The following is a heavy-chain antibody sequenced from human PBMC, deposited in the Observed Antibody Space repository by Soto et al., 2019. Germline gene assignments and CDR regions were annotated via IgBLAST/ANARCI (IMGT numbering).Heavy chain of an antibody. CDR2: VYPGNSDT. Sequence: PRESLKISCQGSGYSFTSFWIAWVRQMPGKGLEWMGIVYPGNSDTRYTPSFQGQVTISADKSISTAYLQWSSLKASDSAMYFCAIHDDTICGQFDYWCQGTLVTISS. CDR3: AIHDDTICGQFDY. V-gene: IGHV5-51*01. CDR1: GYSFTSFW. J-gene: IGHJ4*02. D-gene: IGHD3-3*01.